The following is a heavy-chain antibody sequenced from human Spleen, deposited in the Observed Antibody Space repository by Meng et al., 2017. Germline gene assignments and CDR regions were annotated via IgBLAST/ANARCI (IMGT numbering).Heavy chain of an antibody. V-gene: IGHV4-39*07. CDR3: ARDIREVGATYYFDY. J-gene: IGHJ4*02. D-gene: IGHD1-26*01. CDR2: IYYSGST. Sequence: GSLRLSCTVSAGPISISTYYWSWIRQPPGKGLEWIGTIYYSGSTKYNPSLKSRVTMSVDTSKNQFSLKLSSVAAADTAVYYCARDIREVGATYYFDYWGRGTLVTVSS. CDR1: AGPISISTYY.